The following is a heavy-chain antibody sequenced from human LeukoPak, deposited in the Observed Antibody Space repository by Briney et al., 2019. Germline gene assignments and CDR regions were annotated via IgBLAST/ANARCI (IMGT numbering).Heavy chain of an antibody. CDR2: ISSSGSTI. D-gene: IGHD5-18*01. CDR3: ARDAQLWSNWFDP. V-gene: IGHV3-11*04. Sequence: PGGSLRLSCAASGFTFSDYYMSWIRQAPGKGLEWVSYISSSGSTIYYADSVKGRFTISRDNAKNSLYLQMNSLRAEDTAEYYCARDAQLWSNWFDPWGQGTLVTVSS. CDR1: GFTFSDYY. J-gene: IGHJ5*02.